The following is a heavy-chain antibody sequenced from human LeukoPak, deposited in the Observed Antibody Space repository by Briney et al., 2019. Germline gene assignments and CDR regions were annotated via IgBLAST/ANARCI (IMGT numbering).Heavy chain of an antibody. CDR1: GFTFSSYW. CDR3: ARVPRDGYSPLYS. D-gene: IGHD5-24*01. V-gene: IGHV3-74*01. CDR2: INTDGSST. Sequence: GGSLRLSCAASGFTFSSYWMHWVRQAPGKGLVWVSRINTDGSSTSYADSVKGRFTISRDNSKNTLYLQMNSLRAEDTAVYYCARVPRDGYSPLYSWGQGPLVPVSP. J-gene: IGHJ4*02.